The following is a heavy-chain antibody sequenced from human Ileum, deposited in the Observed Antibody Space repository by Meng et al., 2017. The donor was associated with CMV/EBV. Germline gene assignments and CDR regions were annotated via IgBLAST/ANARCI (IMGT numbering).Heavy chain of an antibody. CDR1: GGAITSTSYL. CDR3: ARDAPTGGTVY. D-gene: IGHD3/OR15-3a*01. CDR2: IYYSGST. J-gene: IGHJ4*02. V-gene: IGHV4-39*07. Sequence: QLQLQEAGPGLVEPSETRSLTGTVSGGAITSTSYLWDWIRQPPGKGLEWIGNIYYSGSTFYNPSLKSRVTISVDTSKNQFSLKLTSVTDADTAVYYCARDAPTGGTVYGGQGTLVTVSS.